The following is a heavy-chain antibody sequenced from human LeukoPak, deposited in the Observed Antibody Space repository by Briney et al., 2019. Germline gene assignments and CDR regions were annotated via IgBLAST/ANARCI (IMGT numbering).Heavy chain of an antibody. CDR2: IKSKADGGTT. V-gene: IGHV3-15*01. CDR3: TTEGFTYGHHSFDS. D-gene: IGHD5-18*01. Sequence: GGSLRLSCAASGFTFTNAWMTWVRQAPGKGLEWVGLIKSKADGGTTDYAAPVKGRFTISRDDSKNTLYLQMNSLETEDTAVYFCTTEGFTYGHHSFDSWGQGTLVTVSS. J-gene: IGHJ4*02. CDR1: GFTFTNAW.